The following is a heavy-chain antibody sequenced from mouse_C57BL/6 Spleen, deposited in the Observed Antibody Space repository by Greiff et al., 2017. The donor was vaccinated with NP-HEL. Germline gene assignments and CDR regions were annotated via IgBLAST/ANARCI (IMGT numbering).Heavy chain of an antibody. V-gene: IGHV5-17*01. J-gene: IGHJ2*01. CDR3: ARRAFDY. D-gene: IGHD3-3*01. Sequence: VQLKESGGGLVKPGGSLKLSCAASGFTFSDSGMHWVRQAPEKGLEWVAYISSGSSTIYYADTVKGRFTISRDNAKNTLFLQMTSLRSEDTAMYYCARRAFDYWGQGTTLTVSS. CDR2: ISSGSSTI. CDR1: GFTFSDSG.